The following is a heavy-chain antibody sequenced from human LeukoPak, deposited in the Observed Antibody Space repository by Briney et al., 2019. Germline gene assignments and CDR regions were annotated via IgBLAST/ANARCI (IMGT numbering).Heavy chain of an antibody. CDR3: VSFYETY. CDR1: XXXX. CDR2: INSDGSWT. J-gene: IGHJ4*02. Sequence: GGSLRLSCAASXXXXMHXVRQAPXKGLVWVSHINSDGSWTSYADSVKGRFTISKDNANNTVYLQMNNLRAEDTAVYYCVSFYETYWGRGTLVTVSS. D-gene: IGHD2/OR15-2a*01. V-gene: IGHV3-74*01.